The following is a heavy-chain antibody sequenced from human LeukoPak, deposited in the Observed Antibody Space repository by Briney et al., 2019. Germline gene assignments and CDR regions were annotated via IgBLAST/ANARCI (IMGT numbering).Heavy chain of an antibody. CDR2: IWYDGSNK. D-gene: IGHD6-13*01. J-gene: IGHJ4*02. CDR3: GTVRGPDSSRWYSDY. CDR1: GLRFSNYG. V-gene: IGHV3-33*01. Sequence: GGSLRLSCAASGLRFSNYGMHWVRQAPGEGLEWVVLIWYDGSNKYYADSVKCRFTISRDNSKITLYLQMNSLRAEDTAVYYCGTVRGPDSSRWYSDYWGQGTLVTVSS.